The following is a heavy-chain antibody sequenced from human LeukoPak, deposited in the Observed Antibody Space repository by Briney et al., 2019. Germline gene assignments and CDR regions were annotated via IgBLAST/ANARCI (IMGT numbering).Heavy chain of an antibody. V-gene: IGHV3-48*04. CDR3: ARESMIVVVD. D-gene: IGHD3-22*01. CDR2: ISSSSSTI. CDR1: GFTFSSYS. J-gene: IGHJ4*02. Sequence: PGGSLRLSCAASGFTFSSYSMNWVRQAPGEGLEWVSYISSSSSTIYYADSVKGRFTISRDNAKNSLYLQMNSLRAEDTAVYYCARESMIVVVDWGQGTLVTVSS.